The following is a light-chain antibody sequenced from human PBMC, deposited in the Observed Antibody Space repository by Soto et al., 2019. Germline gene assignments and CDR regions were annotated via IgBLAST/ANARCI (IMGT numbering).Light chain of an antibody. Sequence: EIVLTQSPATLSLSPGERATLSCRASQSVSNYLAWYQQKPGQAPRLLIYDASNRATGIPARFSGSGSGTDFTITLSSIEPEDVAVYYCQQSSDWPPLTFGGGTKVEIK. CDR2: DAS. V-gene: IGKV3-11*01. CDR3: QQSSDWPPLT. J-gene: IGKJ4*01. CDR1: QSVSNY.